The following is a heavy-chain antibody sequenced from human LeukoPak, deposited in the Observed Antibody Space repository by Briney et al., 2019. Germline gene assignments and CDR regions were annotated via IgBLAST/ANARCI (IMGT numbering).Heavy chain of an antibody. J-gene: IGHJ4*02. Sequence: GGSLRLSCAASGFTFSSYAMSWVRQAPGKGLEWVSAISGSGGSTYYADSVKGRFTISRDNSKNTLYLQMNSLRAEDTAVYYCARDPRGYSGYEYYFDYWGQGTLVTVSS. CDR3: ARDPRGYSGYEYYFDY. V-gene: IGHV3-23*01. CDR1: GFTFSSYA. D-gene: IGHD5-12*01. CDR2: ISGSGGST.